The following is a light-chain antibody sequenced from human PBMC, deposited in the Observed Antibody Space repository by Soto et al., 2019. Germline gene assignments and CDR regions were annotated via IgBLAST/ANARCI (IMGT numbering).Light chain of an antibody. CDR1: SSDVGGYNY. CDR3: SSYAGSNNLGVV. V-gene: IGLV2-8*01. J-gene: IGLJ2*01. CDR2: EVS. Sequence: QSALTQPPSASGSPGQSVTISCTGTSSDVGGYNYVSWYQQHPGKAPKLMIYEVSKRPSGVPDRFSGSKSGNTASLTVSGLQADDDADYYCSSYAGSNNLGVVFGGGTKLTVL.